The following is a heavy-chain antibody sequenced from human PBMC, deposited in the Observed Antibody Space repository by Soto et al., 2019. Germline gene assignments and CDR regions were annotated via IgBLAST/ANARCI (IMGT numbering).Heavy chain of an antibody. D-gene: IGHD6-13*01. V-gene: IGHV4-39*01. Sequence: QLQLQESGPGLVKPSETLSLTCTVSGGSISSNSFSWGWIRQPPGKGLEWIGIMSYTGSTNYSPSLQSRVTISVDTSNNQFSLKLSSVTAADTAVYYCARHNLSNKGMGVWGRGTLVTVSS. CDR2: MSYTGST. CDR1: GGSISSNSFS. CDR3: ARHNLSNKGMGV. J-gene: IGHJ1*01.